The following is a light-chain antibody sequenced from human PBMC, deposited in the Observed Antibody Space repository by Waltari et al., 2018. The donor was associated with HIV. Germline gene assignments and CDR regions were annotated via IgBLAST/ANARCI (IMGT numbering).Light chain of an antibody. CDR3: QAWDSNLVV. J-gene: IGLJ2*01. V-gene: IGLV3-1*01. CDR1: KLGERY. CDR2: QDT. Sequence: SYELTQSPSVSVSPGQTASITCPGAKLGERYAYWYQQKPGQSPVLVIYQDTKRPSGIPERFSGSNSRNTATLTISGTQAMDEADYYCQAWDSNLVVFGGGTKLTVL.